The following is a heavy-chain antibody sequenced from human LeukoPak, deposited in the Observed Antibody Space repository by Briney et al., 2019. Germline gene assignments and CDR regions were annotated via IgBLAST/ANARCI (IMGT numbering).Heavy chain of an antibody. CDR3: ARVSVLRFLEWSHAFDI. D-gene: IGHD3-3*01. CDR2: ISAYNGYT. CDR1: GYTFTNYG. V-gene: IGHV1-18*01. Sequence: ASVKVSCKTSGYTFTNYGVSWVRQAPGQGLEWMGWISAYNGYTNYAQKLQVRVTMTTDTSTSTAYMELRSLTSEDTAVYYCARVSVLRFLEWSHAFDIWGQGTMVTVSS. J-gene: IGHJ3*02.